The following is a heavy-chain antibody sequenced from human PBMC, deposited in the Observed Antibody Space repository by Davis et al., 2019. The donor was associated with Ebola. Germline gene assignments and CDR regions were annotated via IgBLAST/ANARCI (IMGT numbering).Heavy chain of an antibody. V-gene: IGHV3-33*03. CDR3: VKDISPSGRITNGGYFDY. CDR2: IWYDGSYK. CDR1: GFPFSAYG. Sequence: GGSLRLSCVASGFPFSAYGMHWVRQAPGKGLEWVTVIWYDGSYKYYADSVKGRFTISRDNAENSVYLQMNSLRPEDTALYYCVKDISPSGRITNGGYFDYWGQGTLVIISS. J-gene: IGHJ4*02. D-gene: IGHD3-10*01.